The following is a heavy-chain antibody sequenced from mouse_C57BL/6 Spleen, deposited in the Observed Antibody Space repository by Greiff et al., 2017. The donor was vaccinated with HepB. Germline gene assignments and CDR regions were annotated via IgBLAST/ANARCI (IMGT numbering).Heavy chain of an antibody. V-gene: IGHV1-81*01. CDR1: GYTFTSYG. CDR3: ARQDSQGFAY. D-gene: IGHD3-3*01. J-gene: IGHJ3*01. CDR2: IYPRSGNT. Sequence: VQLQESGAELARPGASVKLSCKASGYTFTSYGISWVKQRTGQGLEWIGEIYPRSGNTYYNEKFKGKATLTADKSSSTAYMELRSLTSEDSAVYFCARQDSQGFAYWGQGTLVTVSA.